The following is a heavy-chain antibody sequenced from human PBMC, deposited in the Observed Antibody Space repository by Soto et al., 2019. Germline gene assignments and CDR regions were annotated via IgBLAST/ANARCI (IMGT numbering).Heavy chain of an antibody. Sequence: GGSLRLSCAASGFTFSSYGMHWVRQAPGKGLEWVAVISYDGSNKYYADSVKGRFTISRDNSKNTLYLQMNSLRAEDTAVYYCAKALWSGYYAFDIWGQGTMVTVSS. CDR1: GFTFSSYG. CDR3: AKALWSGYYAFDI. J-gene: IGHJ3*02. CDR2: ISYDGSNK. D-gene: IGHD3-3*01. V-gene: IGHV3-30*18.